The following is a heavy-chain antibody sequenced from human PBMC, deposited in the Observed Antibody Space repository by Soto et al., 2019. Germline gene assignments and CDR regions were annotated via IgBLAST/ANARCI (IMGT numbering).Heavy chain of an antibody. Sequence: SVKVSCKASGGTLSSYTISWVRQAPGQGLEWMGRIIPILGIANYAQKFQGRVTITADKSTSTAYMELSSLRSEDTAVYYCARDRWHYDSSGYYTPGYWGQGTLVTVSS. D-gene: IGHD3-22*01. J-gene: IGHJ4*02. V-gene: IGHV1-69*04. CDR3: ARDRWHYDSSGYYTPGY. CDR2: IIPILGIA. CDR1: GGTLSSYT.